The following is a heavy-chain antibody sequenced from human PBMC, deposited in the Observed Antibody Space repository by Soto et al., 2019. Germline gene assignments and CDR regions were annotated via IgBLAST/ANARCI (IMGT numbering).Heavy chain of an antibody. CDR1: GGTFSSYA. V-gene: IGHV1-69*05. CDR3: ARDWGPSSGSYPHWFDP. D-gene: IGHD3-22*01. CDR2: IIPIFGTA. Sequence: QVQLVQSGAEVKKPGSSVKVSCKASGGTFSSYAITWVRQAPGQGLEWMGGIIPIFGTANYAQKFQGRVTITSDESTSTAYMELSSLRSEDTAVYYCARDWGPSSGSYPHWFDPWGQGTPVTVSS. J-gene: IGHJ5*02.